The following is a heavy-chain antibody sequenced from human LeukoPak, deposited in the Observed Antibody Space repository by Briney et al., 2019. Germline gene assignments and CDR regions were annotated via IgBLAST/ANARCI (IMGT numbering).Heavy chain of an antibody. J-gene: IGHJ6*02. V-gene: IGHV1-2*02. D-gene: IGHD2-15*01. CDR2: INPNSGGT. CDR1: GYTFTGYY. Sequence: ASVKVSCKASGYTFTGYYMHWVRQAPGQGLEWMGWINPNSGGTNYAQKFQGRVTMTRDTSISTAYMELSRLRSDDTAVYYCARDRVAARHYYYYYYGMDAWGQGTTVTVSS. CDR3: ARDRVAARHYYYYYYGMDA.